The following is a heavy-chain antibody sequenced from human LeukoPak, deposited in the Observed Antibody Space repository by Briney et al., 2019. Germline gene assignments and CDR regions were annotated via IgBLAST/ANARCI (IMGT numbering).Heavy chain of an antibody. CDR3: AKASWVSNADAVL. Sequence: GGSLRLSCAASGFIPSNAWMNWVRLPPGKGLEWVGRIRSKNDGGTTDLAAPVKGRFTISRDDSRNTVYLQLNNLRVEDTAVYYCAKASWVSNADAVLWGQGTVVTVSS. V-gene: IGHV3-15*01. D-gene: IGHD1-1*01. CDR2: IRSKNDGGTT. J-gene: IGHJ4*02. CDR1: GFIPSNAW.